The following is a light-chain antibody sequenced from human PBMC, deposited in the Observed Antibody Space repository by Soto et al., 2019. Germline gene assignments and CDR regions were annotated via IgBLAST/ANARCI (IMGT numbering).Light chain of an antibody. CDR3: LLSFSGTHVV. Sequence: QAVVTQEPSLTVSPGGTVTLTCGSSTGAVTSGHYPYWFQQKSGQAPRALIYDTSNKHSWTPARFSGSLLGGKAALTLSGAQPEDEAEYYFLLSFSGTHVVFGGGTKVTVL. CDR2: DTS. J-gene: IGLJ2*01. V-gene: IGLV7-46*01. CDR1: TGAVTSGHY.